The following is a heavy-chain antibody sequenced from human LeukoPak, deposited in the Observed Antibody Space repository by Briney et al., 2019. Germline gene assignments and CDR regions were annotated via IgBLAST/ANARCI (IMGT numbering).Heavy chain of an antibody. CDR1: GYTFTSYG. D-gene: IGHD2-15*01. V-gene: IGHV1-18*01. CDR2: ISAYNGNT. Sequence: ASVNVSCKASGYTFTSYGISWVRQAPGRGLEWMGWISAYNGNTNYAQKLQGRVTMTTDTSTSTAYMELRSLRSDDTAVYYCARGFSRVRGKYCSGGSCYSISTGMDVWGQGTTVTVSS. J-gene: IGHJ6*02. CDR3: ARGFSRVRGKYCSGGSCYSISTGMDV.